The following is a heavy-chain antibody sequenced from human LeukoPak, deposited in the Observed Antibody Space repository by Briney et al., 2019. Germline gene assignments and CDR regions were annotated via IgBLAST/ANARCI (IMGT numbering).Heavy chain of an antibody. CDR2: IKSDGSST. V-gene: IGHV3-74*01. J-gene: IGHJ5*02. D-gene: IGHD6-13*01. CDR1: GFTFNSYA. Sequence: GRSLRLSCAASGFTFNSYAMHWVRQVPGKGLVWVSRIKSDGSSTRYADSVKGRFTISRDNAKNTLYLQMNSLRAEDTAVYYCARDPGYTSTWFDPWGPGTLVTVSS. CDR3: ARDPGYTSTWFDP.